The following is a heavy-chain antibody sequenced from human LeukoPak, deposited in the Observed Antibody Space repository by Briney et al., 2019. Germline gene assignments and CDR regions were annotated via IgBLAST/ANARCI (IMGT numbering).Heavy chain of an antibody. CDR3: ARLHYDVLTGPFDY. J-gene: IGHJ4*02. Sequence: GRSLRLSCAASGITVSTNYMSWVRQAPGKGLEWVSIIYSGGATYYADSVKGRFTISRENSENTLWLQMNSLRAEDTAVYYCARLHYDVLTGPFDYWGQGTLVTVSS. CDR2: IYSGGAT. D-gene: IGHD3-9*01. CDR1: GITVSTNY. V-gene: IGHV3-66*04.